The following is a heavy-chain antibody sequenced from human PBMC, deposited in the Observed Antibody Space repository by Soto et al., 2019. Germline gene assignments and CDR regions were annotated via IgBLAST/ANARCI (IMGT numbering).Heavy chain of an antibody. D-gene: IGHD5-12*01. CDR2: ISSSSSYT. CDR3: AKFTKWLRLSYFDY. CDR1: GFTFSSYS. Sequence: GGSLRLSCAASGFTFSSYSMNWVRQAPGRGLEWVSSISSSSSYTYYADSVKGRFTISRDNSKNTLYLQMNSLRAEDTAVYYCAKFTKWLRLSYFDYWGQGTLVTVSS. J-gene: IGHJ4*02. V-gene: IGHV3-21*04.